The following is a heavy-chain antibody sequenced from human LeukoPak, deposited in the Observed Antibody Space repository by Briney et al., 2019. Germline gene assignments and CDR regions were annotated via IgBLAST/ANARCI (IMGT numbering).Heavy chain of an antibody. V-gene: IGHV5-51*01. CDR1: GYSFASLW. J-gene: IGHJ5*02. CDR3: ARQSAAAQYTNWFDP. CDR2: IYPADSDT. D-gene: IGHD2-2*01. Sequence: KAGESLKISCKGSGYSFASLWIGWVRQMPGKGLEWMGVIYPADSDTRYSPSFQGQVTISADKSTSTAYLQWSTLKASDTAIYYCARQSAAAQYTNWFDPWGQGTLVTVSS.